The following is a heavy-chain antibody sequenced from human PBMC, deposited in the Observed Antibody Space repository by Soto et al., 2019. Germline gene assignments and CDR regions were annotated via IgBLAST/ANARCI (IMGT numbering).Heavy chain of an antibody. CDR2: IKSKTDGGTR. CDR1: GFTFSNAW. D-gene: IGHD1-26*01. J-gene: IGHJ6*02. CDR3: TRGSCQGNYYYYGMDV. Sequence: EVQLVESGGGLVKPGGSLRLSCAASGFTFSNAWMSWVRQVPGKGLEWVGRIKSKTDGGTRDYAAPVKGRFTISREDSKKTLYLQMNSLKAEDTGVYYCTRGSCQGNYYYYGMDVWGQGTTVAVSS. V-gene: IGHV3-15*01.